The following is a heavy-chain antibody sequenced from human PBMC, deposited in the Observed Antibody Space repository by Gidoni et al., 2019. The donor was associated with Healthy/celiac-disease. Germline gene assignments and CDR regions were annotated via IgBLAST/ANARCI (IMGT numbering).Heavy chain of an antibody. Sequence: EVQLVESGGGLVQPGGSLRLSCAASGFTFSSYELNWVRQAPGKGLEWVSYISSSGSTIYYADSVKGRFTISRDNAKNSLYLQMNSLRAEDTAVYYCARDSIAAAGIPLYYYYYYYMDVWGKGTTVTVSS. CDR1: GFTFSSYE. J-gene: IGHJ6*03. CDR3: ARDSIAAAGIPLYYYYYYYMDV. V-gene: IGHV3-48*03. CDR2: ISSSGSTI. D-gene: IGHD6-13*01.